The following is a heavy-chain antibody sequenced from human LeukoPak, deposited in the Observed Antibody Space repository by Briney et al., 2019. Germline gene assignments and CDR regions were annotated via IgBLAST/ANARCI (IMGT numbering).Heavy chain of an antibody. CDR2: ISSSSSSYI. J-gene: IGHJ5*02. V-gene: IGHV3-21*01. Sequence: GGSLRLSCAASGFTFSSYSMNWVRQAPGKGLEWASSISSSSSSYIYYADSVKGRFTISRDNAKNSLYLQMNSLRAEDTAVYYCARDGSGSVARDNWFDPWGQGTLVTVSS. D-gene: IGHD3-10*01. CDR1: GFTFSSYS. CDR3: ARDGSGSVARDNWFDP.